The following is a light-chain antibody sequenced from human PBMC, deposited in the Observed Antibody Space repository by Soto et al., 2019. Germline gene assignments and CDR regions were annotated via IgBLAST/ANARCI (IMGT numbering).Light chain of an antibody. V-gene: IGLV1-44*01. CDR3: SSYAGNNIHYV. J-gene: IGLJ1*01. CDR2: NSN. Sequence: QSVLSQPPSASGTPGQTVIISCSGSRSDIGSNFVNWYQHLPGTAPKLLIYNSNQRPSGVPDRFSGSKSGNTASLTVSGLQAEDEADYYCSSYAGNNIHYVFGTGTKVTVL. CDR1: RSDIGSNF.